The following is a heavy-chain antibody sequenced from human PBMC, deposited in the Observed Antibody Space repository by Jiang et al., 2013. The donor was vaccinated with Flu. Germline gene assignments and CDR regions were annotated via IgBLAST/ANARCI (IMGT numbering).Heavy chain of an antibody. CDR2: INPNSGGT. D-gene: IGHD6-13*01. J-gene: IGHJ4*02. CDR3: ARGLVVHRYSSPIYY. V-gene: IGHV1-2*02. Sequence: PGASVKVSCKASGYTFTGYYMHWVRQAPGQGLEWMGWINPNSGGTNYAQKFQGRVTMTRDTSISTAYMELSRLRSDDTAVYYCARGLVVHRYSSPIYYWGQGTLVTVSS. CDR1: GYTFTGYY.